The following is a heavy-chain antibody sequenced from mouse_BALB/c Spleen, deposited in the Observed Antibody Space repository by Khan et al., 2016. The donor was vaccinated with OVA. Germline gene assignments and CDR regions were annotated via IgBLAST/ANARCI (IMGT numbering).Heavy chain of an antibody. CDR1: GFTFSSYG. CDR3: ARHRFTTPWAWFAY. V-gene: IGHV5-6*01. Sequence: EVQLVESGGDLVKPGGSLNLSCEASGFTFSSYGMSWLRQTPDKRLEWVATISNGGSYTYYPDSVKGRLTISRDNAKNTLYLQMSSLKSEDTAMYYWARHRFTTPWAWFAYWGQGTLVTVSA. CDR2: ISNGGSYT. D-gene: IGHD1-1*01. J-gene: IGHJ3*01.